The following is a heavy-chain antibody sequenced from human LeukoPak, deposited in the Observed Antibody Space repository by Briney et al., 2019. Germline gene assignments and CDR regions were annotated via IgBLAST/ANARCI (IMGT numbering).Heavy chain of an antibody. V-gene: IGHV4-59*01. CDR2: IYYSGST. D-gene: IGHD4-17*01. CDR1: GGSISSCY. Sequence: SETLSLTCTVSGGSISSCYWSWIRQPPGKGLEWIGYIYYSGSTNYNPSLKSRVTISVDTSKNQFSLKLSSVTAADTAVYYCAKLADYYGDYLVDPWGQGTLVAVSS. CDR3: AKLADYYGDYLVDP. J-gene: IGHJ5*02.